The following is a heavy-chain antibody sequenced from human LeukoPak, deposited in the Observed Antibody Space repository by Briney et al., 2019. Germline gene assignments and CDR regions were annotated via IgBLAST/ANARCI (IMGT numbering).Heavy chain of an antibody. CDR1: GLTFSSYA. D-gene: IGHD6-6*01. Sequence: GGSLRLSCAASGLTFSSYAMTWVRQAPGKGLEWVSGISGGGGSTYYADSVRGRFTISRDNSNNTLYLQLNSLSAEDTAVYYCTKIIAARLGVDYWGQGTLVTVSS. V-gene: IGHV3-23*01. J-gene: IGHJ4*02. CDR2: ISGGGGST. CDR3: TKIIAARLGVDY.